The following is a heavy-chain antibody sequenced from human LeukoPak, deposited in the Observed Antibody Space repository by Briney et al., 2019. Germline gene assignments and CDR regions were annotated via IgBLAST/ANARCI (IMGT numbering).Heavy chain of an antibody. J-gene: IGHJ6*02. CDR2: IYYSGST. CDR3: ARDNWNYGSSMDV. D-gene: IGHD1-7*01. Sequence: SSETLSLTCTVSGGSVSSYYWSWIRQPPGKGLEWIGYIYYSGSTNYNPSLKSRVTISVDTSKNQFSLKLSCVTAADTAVYHCARDNWNYGSSMDVWGQGTTVTVSS. V-gene: IGHV4-59*02. CDR1: GGSVSSYY.